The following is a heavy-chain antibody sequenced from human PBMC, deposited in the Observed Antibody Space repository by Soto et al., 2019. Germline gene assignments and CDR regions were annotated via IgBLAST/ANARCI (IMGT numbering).Heavy chain of an antibody. Sequence: QVRLQESGPGLVKPSETLSLSCLVSGDSVGNGPYYWSWIRQSPGEGLEGIAYIYYSGSTNVNPPCGLRVNISKDMSKNQFFLELRFVTAADAAVYFCARVGSSCHSGGCYYYYGLGVWGQGTTVAISS. J-gene: IGHJ6*02. D-gene: IGHD1-26*01. V-gene: IGHV4-61*01. CDR2: IYYSGST. CDR1: GDSVGNGPYY. CDR3: ARVGSSCHSGGCYYYYGLGV.